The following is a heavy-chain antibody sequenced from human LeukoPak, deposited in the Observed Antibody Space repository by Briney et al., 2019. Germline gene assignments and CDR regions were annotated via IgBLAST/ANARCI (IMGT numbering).Heavy chain of an antibody. CDR3: ASSYYAGYSSSWYNWYFDL. CDR1: GYTFTSYD. J-gene: IGHJ2*01. CDR2: MNPNSGNT. D-gene: IGHD6-13*01. Sequence: ASVKVSCKASGYTFTSYDINWVRQATGQGLEWMGWMNPNSGNTGYAQKFQGRVTMTRNTSISTAYMELSSLRSEDTAVYYSASSYYAGYSSSWYNWYFDLWGRGTLVAVSS. V-gene: IGHV1-8*01.